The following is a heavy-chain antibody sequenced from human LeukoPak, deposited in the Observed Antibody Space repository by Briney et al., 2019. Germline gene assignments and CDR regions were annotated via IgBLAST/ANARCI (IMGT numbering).Heavy chain of an antibody. D-gene: IGHD1-26*01. CDR2: ISAYNGNT. Sequence: ASVKVSCKASGYTFTSYGISWVRQAPGQGLEWMGWISAYNGNTNYAQKLQGRVTMTTDTSTSTAYMELRSLRSDDTAVYYCARERGWELLWEQAHGWFDPWGQGTLVTVSS. CDR3: ARERGWELLWEQAHGWFDP. V-gene: IGHV1-18*01. CDR1: GYTFTSYG. J-gene: IGHJ5*02.